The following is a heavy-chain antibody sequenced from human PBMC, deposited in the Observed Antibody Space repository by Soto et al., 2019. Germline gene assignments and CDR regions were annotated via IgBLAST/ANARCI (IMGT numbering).Heavy chain of an antibody. Sequence: QVQLVQSGAEVKKPGASVKVSCKASGYTFTSYAISWVRQAPGQGLEWMGWISAYNGNTNYAQKPQGRVTMTTDTSTSTAYMELRMGRTHDTAVYFCAREGPPAHHWGQGMLVSCSS. D-gene: IGHD2-2*01. CDR2: ISAYNGNT. CDR1: GYTFTSYA. CDR3: AREGPPAHH. J-gene: IGHJ5*02. V-gene: IGHV1-18*01.